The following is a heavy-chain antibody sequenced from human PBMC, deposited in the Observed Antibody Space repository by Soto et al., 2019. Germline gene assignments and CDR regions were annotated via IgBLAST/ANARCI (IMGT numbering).Heavy chain of an antibody. D-gene: IGHD3-22*01. CDR3: AKASYDSSGYYYGGIDY. CDR1: GFTFSSYA. J-gene: IGHJ4*02. V-gene: IGHV3-23*01. CDR2: ISGSGGST. Sequence: PGGSLRLSCAASGFTFSSYAMSWVRQAPGKGLEWVSAISGSGGSTYYADSVKGRFTISRDNSKNTLYLQMNSLRAEDTAVYYCAKASYDSSGYYYGGIDYWGQGTLVTVSS.